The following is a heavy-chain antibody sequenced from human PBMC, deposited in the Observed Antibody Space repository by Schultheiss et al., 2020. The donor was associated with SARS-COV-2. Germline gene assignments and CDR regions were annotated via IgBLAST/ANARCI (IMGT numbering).Heavy chain of an antibody. CDR1: GGSISSYY. CDR3: ARNPPITMVRGTPGAFDI. D-gene: IGHD3-10*01. Sequence: SETLFLTCTVSGGSISSYYWSWIRQPPGKGLEWIGRIYTSGSTNYNPSLKSRVTISVDTSKNQFSLKLSSVTAADTAVYYCARNPPITMVRGTPGAFDIWGQGTMVTVSS. V-gene: IGHV4-4*07. J-gene: IGHJ3*02. CDR2: IYTSGST.